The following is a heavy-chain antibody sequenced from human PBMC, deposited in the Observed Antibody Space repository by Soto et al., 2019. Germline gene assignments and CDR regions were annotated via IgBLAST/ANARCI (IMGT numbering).Heavy chain of an antibody. CDR2: IVVGSGNT. D-gene: IGHD6-19*01. Sequence: QMQLVQSGPEVKKPGTSVKVSCKASGFTFTSSAVQWVRQARGQRLEWIGWIVVGSGNTNYAQKFQERVTITRDMSTSTAYMELGSLRSEDTAGYYCAAGGRAVAGTLDYWGQGTLVTVSS. J-gene: IGHJ4*02. CDR1: GFTFTSSA. CDR3: AAGGRAVAGTLDY. V-gene: IGHV1-58*01.